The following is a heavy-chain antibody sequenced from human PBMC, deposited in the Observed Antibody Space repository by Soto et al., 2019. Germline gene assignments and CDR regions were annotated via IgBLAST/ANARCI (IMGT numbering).Heavy chain of an antibody. CDR1: GFTFGDYA. Sequence: HPGGSLRLSCTASGFTFGDYAMSWVRQAPGKGLGWVGFIRSKAYGGTTEYAASVKGRFTISRDDSKSIAYLQMNSLKTEDTAVYYCTRYYVSSNSPTNYYYYGMDVWGQGTTVTVSS. D-gene: IGHD3-16*01. CDR2: IRSKAYGGTT. CDR3: TRYYVSSNSPTNYYYYGMDV. J-gene: IGHJ6*02. V-gene: IGHV3-49*04.